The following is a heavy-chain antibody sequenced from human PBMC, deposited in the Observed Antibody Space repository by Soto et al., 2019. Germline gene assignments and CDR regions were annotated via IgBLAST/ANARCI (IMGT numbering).Heavy chain of an antibody. CDR1: GFSLSTRGGG. Sequence: QISWKESGPTLVKPTQTLTQTCTFTGFSLSTRGGGVGWIRQPPGKALEWLAIIYWDDDKRYSPSLKSRLTITKDTSKNQVVLTMTNMDPVDTATYYCAHRRYGNWFDPWGQGTLVTVSS. J-gene: IGHJ5*02. V-gene: IGHV2-5*02. CDR3: AHRRYGNWFDP. D-gene: IGHD4-17*01. CDR2: IYWDDDK.